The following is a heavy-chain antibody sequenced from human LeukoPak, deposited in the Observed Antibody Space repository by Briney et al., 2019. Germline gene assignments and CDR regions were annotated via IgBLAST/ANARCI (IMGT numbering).Heavy chain of an antibody. Sequence: GGSLRLSCAASGFTFSSYEMNWVRQAPGKGLEWVSYISSSGSTIYYADSVKGRFTISRDNAKNSLYLQMNSLRAEDTAVYYCARYCSGGSCYTLHVYGMDVWGQGTTVTVSS. V-gene: IGHV3-48*03. D-gene: IGHD2-15*01. J-gene: IGHJ6*02. CDR3: ARYCSGGSCYTLHVYGMDV. CDR1: GFTFSSYE. CDR2: ISSSGSTI.